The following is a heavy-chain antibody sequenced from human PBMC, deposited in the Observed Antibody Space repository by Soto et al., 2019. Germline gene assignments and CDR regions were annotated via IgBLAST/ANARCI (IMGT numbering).Heavy chain of an antibody. J-gene: IGHJ4*02. D-gene: IGHD3-22*01. V-gene: IGHV1-69*13. Sequence: GASVKVSCKASGGTFSSYAISWVRQAPGQGLEWMGGIIPIFGTANYAQKFQGRVTITADESTSTAYMELSSLRSEDTAVYYCARDRGSYYDSSGIFDHWGQGTLVTVSS. CDR2: IIPIFGTA. CDR3: ARDRGSYYDSSGIFDH. CDR1: GGTFSSYA.